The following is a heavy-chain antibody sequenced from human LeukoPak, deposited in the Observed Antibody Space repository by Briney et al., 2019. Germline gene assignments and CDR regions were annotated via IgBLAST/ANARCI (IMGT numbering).Heavy chain of an antibody. Sequence: PSEPLSLTCTVSGGSISSGDYYWSWIRQPPGKGLEWIGYIYYSGSTYYNSSLKSRVTISVDTSKNQFSLKLSSVTAADTAVYYCARSMVRGVLNWFDPWGQGTLVTVSS. D-gene: IGHD3-10*01. V-gene: IGHV4-30-4*01. CDR2: IYYSGST. CDR1: GGSISSGDYY. J-gene: IGHJ5*02. CDR3: ARSMVRGVLNWFDP.